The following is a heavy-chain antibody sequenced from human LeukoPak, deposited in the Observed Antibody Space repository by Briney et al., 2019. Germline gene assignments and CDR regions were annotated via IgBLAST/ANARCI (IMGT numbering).Heavy chain of an antibody. D-gene: IGHD2-2*01. CDR3: ARTEAFCSDTSGSNWFDP. V-gene: IGHV4-4*02. J-gene: IGHJ5*02. Sequence: SETLSLTCAVSGGSVSRSNWWNWVRQPPGKGLEWIGEIHHSGSTNYNPSLKSRVTMSVDKSKNQFSLKLSSVTAADTAVYYRARTEAFCSDTSGSNWFDPWGQGTLVTVSS. CDR1: GGSVSRSNW. CDR2: IHHSGST.